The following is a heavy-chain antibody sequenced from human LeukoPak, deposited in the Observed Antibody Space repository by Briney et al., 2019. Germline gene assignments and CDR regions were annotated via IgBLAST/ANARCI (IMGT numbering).Heavy chain of an antibody. D-gene: IGHD3-10*01. J-gene: IGHJ3*02. CDR3: ARGRFWFGSDTFDI. Sequence: PSETLSLTCAVYGGSFSGYYWSWIRQPPGKGLEWIGEINHSGSTNYNPSLKSRVTISVDTSKNQFSLKLSSVTAADTAVYYCARGRFWFGSDTFDIWGQGTMVTVSS. CDR1: GGSFSGYY. V-gene: IGHV4-34*01. CDR2: INHSGST.